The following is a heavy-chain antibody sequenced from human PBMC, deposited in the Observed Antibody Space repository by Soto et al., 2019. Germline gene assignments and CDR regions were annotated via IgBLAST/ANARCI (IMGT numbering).Heavy chain of an antibody. D-gene: IGHD1-7*01. CDR3: ARDGSITGTIRQEYYFDY. V-gene: IGHV3-33*01. CDR1: GFTFSSYG. Sequence: GGSLRLSCAASGFTFSSYGMHWVRQAPGKGLEWVAVIWYDGSNKYYADSVKGRFTISRDNSKNTLYLQMNSLRAEDTAVYYCARDGSITGTIRQEYYFDYWGQGTLVTVS. J-gene: IGHJ4*02. CDR2: IWYDGSNK.